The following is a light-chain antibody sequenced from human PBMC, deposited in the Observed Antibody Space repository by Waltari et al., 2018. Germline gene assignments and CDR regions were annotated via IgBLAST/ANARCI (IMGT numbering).Light chain of an antibody. CDR2: GVD. V-gene: IGLV2-8*01. Sequence: QSALTQPASVSGSPGQSITISCPGTSSDVGLYNFVSWYQQHPGKAPKRIISGVDKRPSGVPDRFSGSKSGSTAYLTVSGLQAEDEADYYCASHGNNKVFGGGTKLTVL. J-gene: IGLJ3*02. CDR3: ASHGNNKV. CDR1: SSDVGLYNF.